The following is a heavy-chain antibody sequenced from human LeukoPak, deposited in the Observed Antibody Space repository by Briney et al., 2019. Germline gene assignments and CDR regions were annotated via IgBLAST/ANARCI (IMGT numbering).Heavy chain of an antibody. Sequence: SETLSLTCAVYGGSFSGYYWSWIRQPPGKGLEWIGYIYYSGSTYYNPSLKSRVTISVDTSKNQFSLKLSSVTAADTAVYYCATYSSSWYGGLDYWGQGTLVTVSS. CDR3: ATYSSSWYGGLDY. CDR1: GGSFSGYY. J-gene: IGHJ4*02. V-gene: IGHV4-59*06. CDR2: IYYSGST. D-gene: IGHD6-13*01.